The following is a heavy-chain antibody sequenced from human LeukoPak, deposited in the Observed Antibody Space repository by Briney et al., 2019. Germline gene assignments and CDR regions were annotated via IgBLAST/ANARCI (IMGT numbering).Heavy chain of an antibody. CDR1: GFTFSSYW. V-gene: IGHV3-7*01. Sequence: GGSLRLSCAPSGFTFSSYWMSWVRQAPGKGLEWVANIKQDGSEKYYVDSVKGRFTIFRDNAKNSLYLQTNSLRAEDTAVYYCAREVVPAAFGYWGQGTLVTVSS. CDR3: AREVVPAAFGY. D-gene: IGHD2-2*01. CDR2: IKQDGSEK. J-gene: IGHJ4*02.